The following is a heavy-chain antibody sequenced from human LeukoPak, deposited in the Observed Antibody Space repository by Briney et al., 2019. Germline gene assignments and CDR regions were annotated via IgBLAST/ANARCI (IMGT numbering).Heavy chain of an antibody. V-gene: IGHV3-23*01. CDR2: ISGSGGST. CDR3: AKGKQQLVRNWFEP. CDR1: GFTFSSYA. D-gene: IGHD6-13*01. Sequence: GGALRLSCAASGFTFSSYAMSWVRQAPGKGLEWVSAISGSGGSTYYADSVKGRFTISRDNSKNTLYLQMNSLRAEDTAVYYCAKGKQQLVRNWFEPWGEGTLVTVSS. J-gene: IGHJ5*02.